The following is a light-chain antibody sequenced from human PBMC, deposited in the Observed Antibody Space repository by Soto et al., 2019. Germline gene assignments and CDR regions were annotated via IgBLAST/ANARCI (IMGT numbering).Light chain of an antibody. J-gene: IGKJ3*01. V-gene: IGKV1-39*01. CDR2: TVS. CDR1: QSVSTF. Sequence: DIQMIQSPLSLTASIGDRVIITCRTSQSVSTFLNWYRHMPGEAPRLLIYTVSTLHGVVPSRFSGSGSWTEFTLTISSLQPEVFASYYGQESYSSPFTIGSGTRVDVK. CDR3: QESYSSPFT.